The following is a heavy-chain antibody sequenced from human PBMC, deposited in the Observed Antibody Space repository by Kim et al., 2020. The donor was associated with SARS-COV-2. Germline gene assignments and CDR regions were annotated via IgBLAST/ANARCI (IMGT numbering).Heavy chain of an antibody. J-gene: IGHJ4*02. D-gene: IGHD3-10*01. CDR3: ARGGRGGLWFGELTTYYFDY. CDR2: IWYDGSNK. Sequence: GGSLRLSCAASGFTFSSYGMHWVRQAPGKGLEWVAVIWYDGSNKYYADSVKGRFTISRDNSKNTLYLQMNSLRAEDTAVYYCARGGRGGLWFGELTTYYFDYWGQGTLVTVSS. CDR1: GFTFSSYG. V-gene: IGHV3-33*01.